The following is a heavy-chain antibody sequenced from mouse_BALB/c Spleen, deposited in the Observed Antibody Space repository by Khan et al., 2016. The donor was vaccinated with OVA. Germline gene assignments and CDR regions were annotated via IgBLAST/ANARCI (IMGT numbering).Heavy chain of an antibody. J-gene: IGHJ2*01. CDR2: ISYSGNT. Sequence: EVQLQQSGPGLVKPSQSLSLTCTVTGYSITNDYAWNWNLPFPRDKMEWIWFISYSGNTTYTPSLKSRISFTWETSKNQFFLQFNYLNTEDTATYYCARVYGGDFDYWGQGTTPTVSS. CDR3: ARVYGGDFDY. V-gene: IGHV3-2*02. D-gene: IGHD1-1*02. CDR1: GYSITNDYA.